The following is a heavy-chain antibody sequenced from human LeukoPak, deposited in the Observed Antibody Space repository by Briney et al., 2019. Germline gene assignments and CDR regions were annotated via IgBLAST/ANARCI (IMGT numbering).Heavy chain of an antibody. D-gene: IGHD2-15*01. CDR2: IYYSGNA. V-gene: IGHV4-59*01. CDR3: ARGSEVGMDV. J-gene: IGHJ6*02. Sequence: SETLSLTCTVSGGSIGSYYWTWIRRPPGKGLGRIGYIYYSGNAYYNPSLKSRVTMSVDTSKNQFSLKLSSLTAADTAVYYCARGSEVGMDVWGQGTTVTVSS. CDR1: GGSIGSYY.